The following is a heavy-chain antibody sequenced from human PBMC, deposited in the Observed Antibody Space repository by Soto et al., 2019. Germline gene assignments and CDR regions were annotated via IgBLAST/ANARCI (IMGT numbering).Heavy chain of an antibody. J-gene: IGHJ5*02. Sequence: QAQLMQSGPEVKNPGASVKVSCKASGYSFNSYGISWVRQAPGKGLEWMGWISASSGNTSYAQDLQGRLTMTTDTTTSTAYLELRSLTSDDTAVYYCARETKFYGFWSGYYRLDTWGQGTLVSVSS. CDR2: ISASSGNT. D-gene: IGHD3-3*01. CDR1: GYSFNSYG. V-gene: IGHV1-18*01. CDR3: ARETKFYGFWSGYYRLDT.